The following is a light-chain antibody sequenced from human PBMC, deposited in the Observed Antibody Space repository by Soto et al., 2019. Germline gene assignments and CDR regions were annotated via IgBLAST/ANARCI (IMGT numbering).Light chain of an antibody. CDR3: LQLNSYPLT. Sequence: AIRMTQSPSSLSASTGDRVTITCRASQGISSYLDWYQQKPGKGPKLLIHAASTLQSGVPLRFSGSGSGTEFTLTISSLQPEDFATYYCLQLNSYPLTFGGGTKVDIK. J-gene: IGKJ4*01. V-gene: IGKV1-8*01. CDR1: QGISSY. CDR2: AAS.